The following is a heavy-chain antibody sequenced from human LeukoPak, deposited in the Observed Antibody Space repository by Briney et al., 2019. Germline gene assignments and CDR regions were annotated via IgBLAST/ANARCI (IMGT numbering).Heavy chain of an antibody. Sequence: ASVKVSCKASGYTFTSYYMHWVRQAPGQGLEWMGIINPSGGSTSYAQRFQGRVTMTRDTSTSTVYMELSSLRSVDTAVYYCARGRIVDVVPAAMPFLDYWGQGTLVTVSS. CDR2: INPSGGST. D-gene: IGHD2-2*01. CDR3: ARGRIVDVVPAAMPFLDY. J-gene: IGHJ4*02. V-gene: IGHV1-46*01. CDR1: GYTFTSYY.